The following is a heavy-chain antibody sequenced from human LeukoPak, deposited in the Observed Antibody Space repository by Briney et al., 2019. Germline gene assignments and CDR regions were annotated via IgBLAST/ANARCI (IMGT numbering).Heavy chain of an antibody. D-gene: IGHD6-19*01. CDR3: AGDTGGWRVRGFDY. CDR1: GYTFTSYY. CDR2: IIPIFGTA. V-gene: IGHV1-69*13. J-gene: IGHJ4*02. Sequence: SVKVSCKASGYTFTSYYMHWVRQAPGQGLEWMGGIIPIFGTANYAQKFQGRVTITADESTSTAYMELSSLRSEDTAVYYCAGDTGGWRVRGFDYWGQGTLVTVSS.